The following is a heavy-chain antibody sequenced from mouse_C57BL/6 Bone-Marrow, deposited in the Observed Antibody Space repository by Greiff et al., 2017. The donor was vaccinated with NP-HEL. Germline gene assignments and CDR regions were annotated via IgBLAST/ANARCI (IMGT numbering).Heavy chain of an antibody. D-gene: IGHD2-12*01. Sequence: VQLQQSGAELVKPGASVKLSCKASGYTFTSYWMHWVKQRPGHGLEWIGMIHPNSGSTNYNEKFKSKATLTVDKSSSTAYMQLSSLTSEDSAVYYCARELPPWFAYWGQGTLVTVSA. CDR2: IHPNSGST. CDR3: ARELPPWFAY. V-gene: IGHV1-64*01. CDR1: GYTFTSYW. J-gene: IGHJ3*01.